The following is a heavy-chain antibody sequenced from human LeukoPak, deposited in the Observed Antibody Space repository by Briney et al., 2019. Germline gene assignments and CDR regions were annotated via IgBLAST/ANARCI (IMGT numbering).Heavy chain of an antibody. CDR3: ARGVTTEKTGVDY. Sequence: SETLSLTCTVSGASLSSGSYYWSWIRQPAGKGLEWIGRIYPSGGTDYNPSLKSRVTISIDTSKNQFSLKQSSVTAADTAVYYCARGVTTEKTGVDYWGQGTLVTVSS. J-gene: IGHJ4*02. CDR2: IYPSGGT. D-gene: IGHD4-11*01. V-gene: IGHV4-61*02. CDR1: GASLSSGSYY.